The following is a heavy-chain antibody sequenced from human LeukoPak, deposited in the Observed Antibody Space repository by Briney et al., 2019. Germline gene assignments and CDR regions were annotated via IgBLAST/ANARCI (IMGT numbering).Heavy chain of an antibody. D-gene: IGHD2/OR15-2a*01. CDR1: GFIFSDYY. Sequence: PGGSLRLSCAASGFIFSDYYMAWMRQAPGKGLEWVSYIHGSSSRTKYADSVKGRFTISRDNAKNSLYLQMNSLRADDTAVYFCARRGTDYCTSFSCHQNWFAPWGQGTQVTVSS. CDR3: ARRGTDYCTSFSCHQNWFAP. CDR2: IHGSSSRT. V-gene: IGHV3-11*03. J-gene: IGHJ5*02.